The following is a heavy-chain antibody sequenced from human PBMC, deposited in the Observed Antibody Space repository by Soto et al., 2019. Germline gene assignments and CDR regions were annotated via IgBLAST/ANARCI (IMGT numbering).Heavy chain of an antibody. CDR1: GGSIRVQSYY. CDR3: TRRYNWNDYYFDP. D-gene: IGHD1-20*01. V-gene: IGHV4-39*01. Sequence: PSETLSLTCTVSGGSIRVQSYYWTWIRQTPGKGLEWVGSSYYSGTSYFNPALKGRVTISVDTSINQFSLRLTSVTAADTAVYYCTRRYNWNDYYFDPWGQGTLVTVSS. CDR2: SYYSGTS. J-gene: IGHJ5*02.